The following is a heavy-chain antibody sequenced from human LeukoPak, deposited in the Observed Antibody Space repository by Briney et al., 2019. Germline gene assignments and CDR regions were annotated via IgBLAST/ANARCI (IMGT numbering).Heavy chain of an antibody. Sequence: PSETLSLTCAVSGVSFSSDIWWSWVRQSPGKGLEWIGYIYYSGSTNYNPSLRSRVTISVDTSKNQFSLKLSSVTAADTAVYYCARSGYSYGYSFDYWGQGTLVTVSS. J-gene: IGHJ4*02. CDR1: GVSFSSDIW. V-gene: IGHV4-61*01. D-gene: IGHD5-18*01. CDR3: ARSGYSYGYSFDY. CDR2: IYYSGST.